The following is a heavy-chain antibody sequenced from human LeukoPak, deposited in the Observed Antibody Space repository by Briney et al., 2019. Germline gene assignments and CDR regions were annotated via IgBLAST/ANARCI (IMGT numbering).Heavy chain of an antibody. V-gene: IGHV6-1*01. J-gene: IGHJ3*02. CDR1: GYSFSSNSAA. D-gene: IGHD6-13*01. Sequence: SQTLSLTCAISGYSFSSNSAAWNWIRQSPSRGLEWLGRTYYRSKWYNDYAVSVKSRITINPDTSKNQFSLQLNSVTPEDTAVYYCARELLIAAAGTPNDAFDIWGQGTMVTVSS. CDR2: TYYRSKWYN. CDR3: ARELLIAAAGTPNDAFDI.